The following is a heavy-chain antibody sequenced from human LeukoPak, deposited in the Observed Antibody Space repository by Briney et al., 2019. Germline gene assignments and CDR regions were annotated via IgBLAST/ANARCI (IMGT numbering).Heavy chain of an antibody. J-gene: IGHJ4*02. CDR3: ATVHSGSYLHYFDY. V-gene: IGHV3-64*01. Sequence: GGSLRLSCAASGFTFSSYAMHWVRQAPGKGLEYVSAISSNGGSTYYANSVKGRFTISRDNSKNTLYLQMGSPRAEDMAVYYCATVHSGSYLHYFDYWGQGTLVTVSS. CDR1: GFTFSSYA. D-gene: IGHD1-26*01. CDR2: ISSNGGST.